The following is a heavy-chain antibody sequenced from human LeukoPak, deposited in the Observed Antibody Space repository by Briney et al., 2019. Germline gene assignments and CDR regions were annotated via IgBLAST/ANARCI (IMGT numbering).Heavy chain of an antibody. V-gene: IGHV4-61*02. CDR1: GGSISSGSYY. D-gene: IGHD3-10*01. J-gene: IGHJ4*02. CDR3: ARGAGWFGELIDY. CDR2: IYSSGST. Sequence: SETLSLTCTVSGGSISSGSYYWSWIRQPAGEGLEWIGRIYSSGSTNYNPSLKSRVTISLDTSKNQFSLKLSSVTAADTAVYYCARGAGWFGELIDYWGQGTLVTVSS.